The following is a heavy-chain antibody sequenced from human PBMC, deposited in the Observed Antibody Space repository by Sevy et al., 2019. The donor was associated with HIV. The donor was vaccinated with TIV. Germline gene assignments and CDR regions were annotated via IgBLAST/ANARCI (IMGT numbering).Heavy chain of an antibody. CDR3: ARGQGDYYNSSGNFPILAY. CDR2: MNPDSGDT. D-gene: IGHD3-22*01. J-gene: IGHJ4*02. V-gene: IGHV1-8*01. CDR1: GHTFTSYD. Sequence: ASVKVSCRASGHTFTSYDFNWVRQATGEGLEWMGWMNPDSGDTGYAQKFQGRVTMTRNTSIGTAYMELSSLRSEDTAVYYCARGQGDYYNSSGNFPILAYWGQGTLVTVSS.